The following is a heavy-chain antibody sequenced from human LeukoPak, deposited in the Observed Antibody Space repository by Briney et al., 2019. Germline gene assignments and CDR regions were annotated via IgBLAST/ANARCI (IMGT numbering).Heavy chain of an antibody. J-gene: IGHJ5*02. CDR3: ARGYRTWASSANWFDP. V-gene: IGHV4-61*02. CDR1: GGSISSGSYY. CDR2: IYTSGST. D-gene: IGHD2-2*01. Sequence: SETLSLTCTVSGGSISSGSYYWSWIRQPAGKGLEWIGRIYTSGSTNYNPSLKSRVTISVDTSKNQFSLKLSSVTAADTAVYYCARGYRTWASSANWFDPWGQGTLVTVSS.